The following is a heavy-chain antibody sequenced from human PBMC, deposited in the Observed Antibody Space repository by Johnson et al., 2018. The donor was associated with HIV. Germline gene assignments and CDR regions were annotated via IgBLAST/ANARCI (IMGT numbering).Heavy chain of an antibody. CDR1: GFTVSSNY. CDR2: IGTAGDT. J-gene: IGHJ3*02. CDR3: AKDTTFSASHALDI. Sequence: VQLVESGGGLIQPGGSLRLSCAASGFTVSSNYMSWVRQAPGKGLEWVSAIGTAGDTYYPGSVKGRFTISRDNAKNSLYLQMNSLRAEDTALYYCAKDTTFSASHALDIWGQGTMVTVSS. V-gene: IGHV3-53*01. D-gene: IGHD2/OR15-2a*01.